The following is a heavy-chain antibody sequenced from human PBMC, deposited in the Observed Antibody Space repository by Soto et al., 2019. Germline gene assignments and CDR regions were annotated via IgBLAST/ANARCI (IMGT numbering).Heavy chain of an antibody. J-gene: IGHJ6*02. Sequence: QVQLVQSGAEVKKPGSSVKVSCKASGGTFSRNTISWVRQAPGQGLEWMGRIIPLLNIPNYAQNFQGRVMMTADRSTTTVCMEVSSLKSEDTAVYYCARDRGLVSAVGGKMVNHYGLDVWGQGTTVTVSS. CDR1: GGTFSRNT. CDR3: ARDRGLVSAVGGKMVNHYGLDV. CDR2: IIPLLNIP. D-gene: IGHD3-10*01. V-gene: IGHV1-69*08.